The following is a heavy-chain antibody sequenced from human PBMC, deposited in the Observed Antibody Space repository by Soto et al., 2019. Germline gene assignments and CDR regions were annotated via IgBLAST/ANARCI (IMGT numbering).Heavy chain of an antibody. Sequence: QVQLQQWGAGLLKPSETLSLTCAVYGGSFSGYYWSWIRQPPGKGLEWIGEINHSGSTNYNPYLKSRVTISVDTSKNQFSLKLSSVTAADTAVYYCARGRRGYCSGGSCYRGTNSWFDPWGQGTLVTVSS. CDR2: INHSGST. J-gene: IGHJ5*02. V-gene: IGHV4-34*01. D-gene: IGHD2-15*01. CDR3: ARGRRGYCSGGSCYRGTNSWFDP. CDR1: GGSFSGYY.